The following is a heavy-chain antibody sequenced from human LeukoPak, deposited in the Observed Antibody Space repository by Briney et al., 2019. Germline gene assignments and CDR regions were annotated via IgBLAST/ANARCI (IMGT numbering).Heavy chain of an antibody. J-gene: IGHJ5*02. CDR1: GGSISSYY. D-gene: IGHD3-10*01. V-gene: IGHV4-39*07. CDR3: ARGGYYGSGNDFRFDP. CDR2: IYYSGST. Sequence: SETLSLTCTVSGGSISSYYWGWIRQPPGKGLEWIGSIYYSGSTYYNPSLKSRVTMSVDTSKNQFSLKLSSVTAADTAIYYCARGGYYGSGNDFRFDPWGQGTLVTVSS.